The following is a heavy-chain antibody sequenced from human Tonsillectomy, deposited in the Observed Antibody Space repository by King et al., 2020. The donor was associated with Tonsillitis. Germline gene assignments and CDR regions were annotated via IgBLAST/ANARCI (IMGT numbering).Heavy chain of an antibody. J-gene: IGHJ4*02. Sequence: VQLVESGGGLVQPGRSLGLSCSASRFTFADYAMSWVRQAPGKGLEWVGFIRNQAYGGTTEYAASVKGRFTISRDDSKSIAYLQMNSLKTDDTAVYYCTCFAAAGTKPFDYWGQGTLVTVSS. CDR3: TCFAAAGTKPFDY. D-gene: IGHD6-13*01. CDR2: IRNQAYGGTT. CDR1: RFTFADYA. V-gene: IGHV3-49*04.